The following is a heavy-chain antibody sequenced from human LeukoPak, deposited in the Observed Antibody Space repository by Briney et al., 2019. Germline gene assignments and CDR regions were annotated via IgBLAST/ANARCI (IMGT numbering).Heavy chain of an antibody. V-gene: IGHV4-34*01. J-gene: IGHJ6*02. D-gene: IGHD6-19*01. CDR1: GGSFSGYY. CDR3: ARGAGSGWSPNYYGMDV. CDR2: INHSGST. Sequence: SETLSLTCAVYGGSFSGYYWSWIRQPPGKGLEWIGEINHSGSTNYNPSLKSRVTISVDTSKNQFSLKLSSVTAADTAVYYCARGAGSGWSPNYYGMDVWGQGTMVTVSS.